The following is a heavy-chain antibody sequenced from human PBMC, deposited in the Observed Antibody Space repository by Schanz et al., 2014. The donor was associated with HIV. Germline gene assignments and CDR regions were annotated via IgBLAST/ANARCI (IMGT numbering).Heavy chain of an antibody. V-gene: IGHV3-21*04. CDR1: RFTFSVYA. D-gene: IGHD2-2*01. Sequence: VQLVESGGGVVQPGRSLRLSCAASRFTFSVYAMNWVRQAPGKGLEWVSSIDSSSSYKYYADSVKGRFTISRDNSKNTLFLQMNSLRAEDTALYYCAKDMGGVVPAAPFYYYGMDVWGQGTTVTVSS. CDR3: AKDMGGVVPAAPFYYYGMDV. CDR2: IDSSSSYK. J-gene: IGHJ6*02.